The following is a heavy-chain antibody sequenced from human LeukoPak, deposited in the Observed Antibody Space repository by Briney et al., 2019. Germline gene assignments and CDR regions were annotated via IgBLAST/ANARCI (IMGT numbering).Heavy chain of an antibody. J-gene: IGHJ4*02. CDR2: IRYDGSNK. Sequence: GGSLRLSCAASGFTFSSSGMHWVRQAPGKGLEWVAFIRYDGSNKYYADSVKGRFTISRDNAKNSLYLQMNSLRAEDTAVYYCAMSGYGRQGSSDYWGQGTLVTVSS. D-gene: IGHD5-12*01. V-gene: IGHV3-30*02. CDR1: GFTFSSSG. CDR3: AMSGYGRQGSSDY.